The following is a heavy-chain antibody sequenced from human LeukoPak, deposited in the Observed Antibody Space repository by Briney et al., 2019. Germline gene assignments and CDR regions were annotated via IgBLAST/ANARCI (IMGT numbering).Heavy chain of an antibody. CDR3: ARGQDIVVVPAATNWFDP. J-gene: IGHJ5*02. D-gene: IGHD2-2*01. Sequence: ASVKVSCRASGYTFTGYYMHWVRQAPGQGLEWMGWINPNSGGTNYAQKFQGWVTMTRDTSISTAYMELSRLRSGDTAVYYCARGQDIVVVPAATNWFDPWGQGTLVTVSS. V-gene: IGHV1-2*04. CDR1: GYTFTGYY. CDR2: INPNSGGT.